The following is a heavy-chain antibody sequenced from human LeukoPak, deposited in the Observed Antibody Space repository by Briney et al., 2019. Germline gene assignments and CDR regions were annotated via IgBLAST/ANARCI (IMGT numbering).Heavy chain of an antibody. V-gene: IGHV5-51*01. D-gene: IGHD4-23*01. J-gene: IGHJ4*02. CDR3: ARSVNYFDY. CDR1: GYRFSNYW. Sequence: GESLKISFKGSGYRFSNYWNGWVRQMPGESLEWMGIIYPDDSEARYSPSFQGQVTISADKSISTAYLQWSSLKASDTAMYYCARSVNYFDYWGQGTLVTVSS. CDR2: IYPDDSEA.